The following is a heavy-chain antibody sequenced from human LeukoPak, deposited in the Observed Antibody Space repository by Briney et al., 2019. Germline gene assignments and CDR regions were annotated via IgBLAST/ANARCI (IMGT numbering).Heavy chain of an antibody. V-gene: IGHV3-48*03. CDR1: GFTFSTFD. CDR3: ARARGYSYGILDQ. J-gene: IGHJ4*02. Sequence: GGSLRLSCASSGFTFSTFDMNWVRQAPGKGLEWVSFISSSGATTSYADSVKGRFTVSRDNAKNSLYLQMNSLRTEDTAPYYCARARGYSYGILDQWGQGTLVTVSS. D-gene: IGHD5-18*01. CDR2: ISSSGATT.